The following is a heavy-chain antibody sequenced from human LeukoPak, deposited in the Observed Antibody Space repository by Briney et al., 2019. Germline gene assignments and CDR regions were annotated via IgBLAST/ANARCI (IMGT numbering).Heavy chain of an antibody. CDR3: ATLGVGSGSYYRGSY. D-gene: IGHD3-10*01. CDR2: IIPIFGTA. Sequence: SVKVSCSASGGTFSSYAISWVRQAPGQGLEWMGGIIPIFGTANYAQKFHGRGTITADESTSTAYMELSSLRSEDTAVYYCATLGVGSGSYYRGSYWGQGTLVTVSS. CDR1: GGTFSSYA. J-gene: IGHJ4*02. V-gene: IGHV1-69*01.